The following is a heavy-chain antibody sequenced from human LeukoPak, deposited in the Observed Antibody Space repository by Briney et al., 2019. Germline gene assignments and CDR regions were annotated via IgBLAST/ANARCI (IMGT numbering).Heavy chain of an antibody. J-gene: IGHJ4*02. V-gene: IGHV5-51*01. CDR3: ARRPNLDY. CDR1: GYTFTSDW. Sequence: GESLKISCRASGYTFTSDWIAWVRQMPGKGLEWMGIIYPGDSDTRYSPSFQGQVTISADKSIGTAYLQWSSLRASDTAMYYCARRPNLDYWGQGTLVTVSS. CDR2: IYPGDSDT. D-gene: IGHD2-8*01.